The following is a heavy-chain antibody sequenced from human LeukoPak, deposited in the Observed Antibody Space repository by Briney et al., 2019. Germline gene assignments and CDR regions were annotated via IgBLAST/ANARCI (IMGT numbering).Heavy chain of an antibody. Sequence: PSETLSLTCAVYGGSFSGYYWSWIRQPPGKGLEWIGEINHSGSTNYNPSLKSRVTISVDTSKNQFSLKLSSVTAADTAVYYCARSRRYSPHYYYYYMDVWGKGTTVTVSS. J-gene: IGHJ6*03. CDR2: INHSGST. D-gene: IGHD5-12*01. CDR3: ARSRRYSPHYYYYYMDV. CDR1: GGSFSGYY. V-gene: IGHV4-34*01.